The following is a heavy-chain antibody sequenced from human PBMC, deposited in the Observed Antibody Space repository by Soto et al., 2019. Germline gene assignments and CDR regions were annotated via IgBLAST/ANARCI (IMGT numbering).Heavy chain of an antibody. D-gene: IGHD6-19*01. J-gene: IGHJ5*02. CDR1: GGSISSSSYY. Sequence: SETLSLTCTVFGGSISSSSYYWGWIRQPPGKGLEWIGSIYYSGSTYYNPSLKSRVTISVDTSKNQFSLKLSSVTAADTAVYYCARHVISSIAVAGTWFDPWGQGTLVTVSS. CDR3: ARHVISSIAVAGTWFDP. CDR2: IYYSGST. V-gene: IGHV4-39*01.